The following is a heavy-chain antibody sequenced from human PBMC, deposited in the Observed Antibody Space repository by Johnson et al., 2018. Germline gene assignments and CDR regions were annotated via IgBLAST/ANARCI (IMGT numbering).Heavy chain of an antibody. V-gene: IGHV3-30*18. CDR2: ISYDGSNK. D-gene: IGHD3-16*01. J-gene: IGHJ1*01. CDR1: GFTFSSYG. Sequence: QVQLVQSGGGLVQPGGSLRLSCAASGFTFSSYGMHWVRQAPGKGLEWVAVISYDGSNKYYADSVKGRFTISRDNSKNTLYLQMNSLRAEDTAVYYCAKDYEQYLQHWGQGTLVTVSS. CDR3: AKDYEQYLQH.